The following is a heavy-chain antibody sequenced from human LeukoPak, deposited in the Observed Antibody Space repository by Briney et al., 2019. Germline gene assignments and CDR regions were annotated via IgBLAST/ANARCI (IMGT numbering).Heavy chain of an antibody. Sequence: GASVKVSCKASGYTFTNYYIHWVRQAPGQGLEWMGKINPSGGSIVYAQKFQVRVTMTRDTSTSTVYMELSSLRSEDTAVYFCARGVELLGYCSSTSCNAWFDPWGQGTLVTASS. D-gene: IGHD2-2*01. CDR1: GYTFTNYY. V-gene: IGHV1-46*01. CDR2: INPSGGSI. J-gene: IGHJ5*02. CDR3: ARGVELLGYCSSTSCNAWFDP.